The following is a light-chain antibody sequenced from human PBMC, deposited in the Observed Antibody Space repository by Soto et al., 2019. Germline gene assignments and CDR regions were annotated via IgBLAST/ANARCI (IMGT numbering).Light chain of an antibody. Sequence: QSALTQPLSASGSPRQSVTISCTGTSSDVGNYNYVSWYQQHPGKAPKLMIYEVSKRPSGVPDRFSGSKSGNTASLTVSGLQAEDEADYYCSSYAGSKTLFGGGTKLTVL. CDR1: SSDVGNYNY. CDR2: EVS. V-gene: IGLV2-8*01. CDR3: SSYAGSKTL. J-gene: IGLJ3*02.